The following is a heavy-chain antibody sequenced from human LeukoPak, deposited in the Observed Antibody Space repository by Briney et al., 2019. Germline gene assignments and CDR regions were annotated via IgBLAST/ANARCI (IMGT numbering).Heavy chain of an antibody. D-gene: IGHD6-19*01. CDR1: GYIFRRYN. CDR3: AKELNICGWVVYY. Sequence: GGSLRLSCGASGYIFRRYNKQWVRLPPGKGLEWVSFIDSTSNYIYYADSLKGRFTISRDNSKNTPYLQMNSLRAEATAEYSCAKELNICGWVVYYWGQGTLVTVSS. V-gene: IGHV3-21*01. CDR2: IDSTSNYI. J-gene: IGHJ4*02.